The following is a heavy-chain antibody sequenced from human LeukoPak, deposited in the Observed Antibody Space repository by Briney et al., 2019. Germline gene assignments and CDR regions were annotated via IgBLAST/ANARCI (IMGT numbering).Heavy chain of an antibody. CDR1: GGSISSSNW. V-gene: IGHV4-4*02. D-gene: IGHD3-9*01. CDR3: AREGLDILTGYYHNWFDP. J-gene: IGHJ5*02. CDR2: IYHSGST. Sequence: PSETLSLTCAVSGGSISSSNWWSWVRQPPGKGLEWIGEIYHSGSTNYNPSLKSRVTISVDTSKNQFSLKLSSVTAADTAVYYCAREGLDILTGYYHNWFDPWGQGTLVTVSS.